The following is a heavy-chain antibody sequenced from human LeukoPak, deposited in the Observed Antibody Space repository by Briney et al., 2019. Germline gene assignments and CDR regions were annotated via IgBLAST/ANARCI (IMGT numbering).Heavy chain of an antibody. CDR1: GFPFNKDW. D-gene: IGHD2-15*01. CDR3: ARASGYCSGGSCYSIVGGYYFDY. J-gene: IGHJ4*02. V-gene: IGHV3-74*01. Sequence: GGSLRLSCAASGFPFNKDWMHWVRQVPGKGLVWVSRIKSDGVSIAYADSVRGRFTISRDNTKNMLYLQMNSLRAEDTAVYYCARASGYCSGGSCYSIVGGYYFDYWGQGTLVTVSS. CDR2: IKSDGVSI.